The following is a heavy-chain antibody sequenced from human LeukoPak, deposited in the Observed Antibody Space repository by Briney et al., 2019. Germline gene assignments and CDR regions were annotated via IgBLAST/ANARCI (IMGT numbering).Heavy chain of an antibody. Sequence: PGGSLRLSCAASGFTFSSYSMNWVRQAPGKGLEWVSYISSSGSTIYYADSVKGRFTISRDNAKNSLYLQMNSLRAEDTAVYYCARAYIAAAGTAPTYLKQYYYGMDVWGQGTTVTVSS. J-gene: IGHJ6*02. V-gene: IGHV3-48*04. CDR3: ARAYIAAAGTAPTYLKQYYYGMDV. CDR1: GFTFSSYS. D-gene: IGHD6-13*01. CDR2: ISSSGSTI.